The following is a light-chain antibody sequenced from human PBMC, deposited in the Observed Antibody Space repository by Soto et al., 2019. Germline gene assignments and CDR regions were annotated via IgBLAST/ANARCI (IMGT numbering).Light chain of an antibody. Sequence: NFMLTQPHSVSESPGKTVTISCTRSSGSIASNYVQWYQQRPGSSPTTVIYEDNQRPSGVPDRFSGSIDSSSNSASLTNSGLETEDEADYYCQSYDATNQVFGGGTKLTVL. CDR2: EDN. J-gene: IGLJ3*02. CDR1: SGSIASNY. V-gene: IGLV6-57*01. CDR3: QSYDATNQV.